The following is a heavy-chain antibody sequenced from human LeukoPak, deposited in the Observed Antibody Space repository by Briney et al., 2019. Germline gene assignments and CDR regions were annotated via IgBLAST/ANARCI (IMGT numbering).Heavy chain of an antibody. Sequence: ASVKVSCKASGGTFSSYAISWVRQAPGQGLEWMGGIIPIFGTANYAQKFQGRVTITADESTSTAYMELSSLRSEDTAVYYCARERVTIFGVVRDFAFDIWGQGTMVTVSS. CDR2: IIPIFGTA. J-gene: IGHJ3*02. CDR3: ARERVTIFGVVRDFAFDI. CDR1: GGTFSSYA. D-gene: IGHD3-3*01. V-gene: IGHV1-69*13.